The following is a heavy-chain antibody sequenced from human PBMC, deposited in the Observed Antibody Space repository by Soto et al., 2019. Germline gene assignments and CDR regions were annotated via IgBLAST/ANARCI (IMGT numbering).Heavy chain of an antibody. CDR1: GYTFINYY. V-gene: IGHV1-46*01. CDR3: ARDLAAGDY. Sequence: QVQLVQSGAEVKKPGASVKLSCKASGYTFINYYIHWVRQAPGQGLEWMGIFNPTSGSTNYAQKFQGRVTLTMDTSTRTVYMELSSLRFDDTAVYSCARDLAAGDYWGQGTLVTVSS. J-gene: IGHJ4*02. D-gene: IGHD6-13*01. CDR2: FNPTSGST.